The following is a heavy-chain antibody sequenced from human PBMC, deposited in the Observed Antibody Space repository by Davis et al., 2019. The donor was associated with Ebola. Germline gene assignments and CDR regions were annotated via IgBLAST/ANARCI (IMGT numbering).Heavy chain of an antibody. CDR1: GGSISSYY. Sequence: MPSETLSLTCTVSGGSISSYYWSWIRQPPGKGLEWIGYIYYSGSTNYNPSLKSRVTISVDTSKNQFSLKLSSVTAADTAVYYCAAWGPRGGLGSRGWYNWFDPWGQGTLVTVSS. J-gene: IGHJ5*02. CDR3: AAWGPRGGLGSRGWYNWFDP. V-gene: IGHV4-59*01. D-gene: IGHD6-19*01. CDR2: IYYSGST.